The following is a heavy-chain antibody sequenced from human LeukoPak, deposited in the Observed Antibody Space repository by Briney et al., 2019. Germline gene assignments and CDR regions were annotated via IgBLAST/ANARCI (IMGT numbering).Heavy chain of an antibody. CDR3: AELGITMIGGV. CDR2: ISSSGSTI. J-gene: IGHJ6*04. CDR1: GFTFSSYE. Sequence: GGSLRLSCAASGFTFSSYEMNWVRQAPGKGLEWVSYISSSGSTIYYADSVKGRYTISRDNAKNSLYLQMNRLRAKDTAVYYCAELGITMIGGVWGKGTTVTISS. V-gene: IGHV3-48*03. D-gene: IGHD3-10*02.